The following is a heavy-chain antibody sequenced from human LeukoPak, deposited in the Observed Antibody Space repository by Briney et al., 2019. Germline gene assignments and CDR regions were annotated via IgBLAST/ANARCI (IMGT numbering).Heavy chain of an antibody. CDR1: GFTFSTYV. Sequence: GGSLRLSCAASGFTFSTYVIHWVRQAPGKGLEWVGVISYDGSNEYSADSVKGRFTISRDNSKNTLYLQMNSLRAEDTAVYYCARVISHWGQGTLVTVSS. J-gene: IGHJ4*02. D-gene: IGHD3-10*01. CDR2: ISYDGSNE. V-gene: IGHV3-30*04. CDR3: ARVISH.